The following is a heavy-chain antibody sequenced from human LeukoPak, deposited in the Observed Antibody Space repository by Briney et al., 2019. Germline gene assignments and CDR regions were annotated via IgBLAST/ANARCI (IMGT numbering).Heavy chain of an antibody. CDR3: ARAHSWELLLFDY. Sequence: SVKVSCKASGGTFSSYAISWVRQAPGQGLEWMGRIIPILGIANYAQKFQGRVTITADKSTSTVYMELSSLRSEDTAVYYCARAHSWELLLFDYRGQGTLVTVSS. CDR1: GGTFSSYA. J-gene: IGHJ4*02. CDR2: IIPILGIA. V-gene: IGHV1-69*04. D-gene: IGHD1-26*01.